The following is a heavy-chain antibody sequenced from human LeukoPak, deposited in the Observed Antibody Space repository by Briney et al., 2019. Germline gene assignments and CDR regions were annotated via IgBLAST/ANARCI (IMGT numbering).Heavy chain of an antibody. D-gene: IGHD1-26*01. J-gene: IGHJ4*02. CDR1: GGSISSYY. CDR3: ARHLVGATGTGPFDY. Sequence: SETLSLTCTVSGGSISSYYWSWIRQPPGKGLEWMGDIYYSGSTNYNPSLKSRVTMSVDTSKNQFSLKLSSVTAADTAVYYCARHLVGATGTGPFDYWGQGTLVTVSS. CDR2: IYYSGST. V-gene: IGHV4-59*08.